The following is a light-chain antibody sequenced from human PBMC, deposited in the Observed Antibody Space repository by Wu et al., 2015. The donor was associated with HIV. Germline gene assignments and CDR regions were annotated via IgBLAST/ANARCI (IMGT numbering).Light chain of an antibody. V-gene: IGKV3-20*01. CDR1: QSISSSY. J-gene: IGKJ1*01. Sequence: EIVLTQSPGTLSLSPGERATLSCRASQSISSSYLAWYQQKPGQAPRLLIYGASSRATGIPDRFSGSGSGTDFTLTINRLEPEDFAVYYCQQYNNWPLAWTFGQGTKVEIK. CDR3: QQYNNWPLAWT. CDR2: GAS.